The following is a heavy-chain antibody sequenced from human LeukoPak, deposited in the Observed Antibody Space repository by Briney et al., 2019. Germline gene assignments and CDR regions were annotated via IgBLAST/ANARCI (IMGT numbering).Heavy chain of an antibody. CDR3: ARGLMVYAIRGSFDP. Sequence: PSETLSLTCAVYGGSFSGYYWSWIRQPPGKGLEWIGEINHSGSTNYNPSLKSRVTISVDTSKKQFSLKLSSVTAADTAVYYCARGLMVYAIRGSFDPWGQGTLVTVSS. CDR1: GGSFSGYY. CDR2: INHSGST. J-gene: IGHJ5*02. D-gene: IGHD2-8*01. V-gene: IGHV4-34*01.